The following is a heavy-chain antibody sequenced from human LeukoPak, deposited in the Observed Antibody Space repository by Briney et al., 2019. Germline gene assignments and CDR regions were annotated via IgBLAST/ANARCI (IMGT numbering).Heavy chain of an antibody. CDR2: IYSGGRP. CDR3: ARETDGYEAFDI. J-gene: IGHJ3*02. V-gene: IGHV3-66*01. CDR1: GFTFSSYE. D-gene: IGHD1-14*01. Sequence: GGSLRLSCAASGFTFSSYEMSWVRQAPGKGLGWVAVIYSGGRPYYADSEKGRFTPSRDNSKNTLYLQMNSLRAEDTAVYYCARETDGYEAFDIWGQETMVTVSS.